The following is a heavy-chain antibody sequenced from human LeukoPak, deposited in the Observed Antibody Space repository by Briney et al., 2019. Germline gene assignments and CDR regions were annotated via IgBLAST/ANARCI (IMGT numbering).Heavy chain of an antibody. D-gene: IGHD3-22*01. V-gene: IGHV3-9*01. J-gene: IGHJ4*02. Sequence: GGSLRLSCAASGFTFDDYAMHWVRQAPGKGLEWVSDISWNSGSIGYADSVKGRFTISRDNAKNSLYLQMNSLRAEDTALYYCAKDHYYDSRGQVAVDYWGQGTLVTVSS. CDR2: ISWNSGSI. CDR1: GFTFDDYA. CDR3: AKDHYYDSRGQVAVDY.